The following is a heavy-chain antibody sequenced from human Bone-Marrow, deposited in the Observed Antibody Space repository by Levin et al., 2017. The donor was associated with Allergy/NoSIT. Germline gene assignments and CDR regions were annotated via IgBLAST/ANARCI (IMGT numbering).Heavy chain of an antibody. Sequence: SETLSLTCDVSGVSFSDSGTYWWTWVRQAPGKALEWIGEIQHTGTANYNPSLESRVTVSVDKSKNQFSLRLKSVTAADTAVYYCGRDLFGGPDGGRYFHHWGQGTLVSVGS. CDR3: GRDLFGGPDGGRYFHH. CDR1: GVSFSDSGTYW. D-gene: IGHD4-23*01. J-gene: IGHJ1*01. CDR2: IQHTGTA. V-gene: IGHV4/OR15-8*01.